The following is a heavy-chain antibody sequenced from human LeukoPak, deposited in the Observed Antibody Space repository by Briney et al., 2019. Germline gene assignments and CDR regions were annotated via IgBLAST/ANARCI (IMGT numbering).Heavy chain of an antibody. V-gene: IGHV1-8*01. J-gene: IGHJ3*02. CDR1: GYTFTSYD. CDR3: ARELTAADDAFYI. Sequence: ASVKVSCKASGYTFTSYDIYWVRQATGQGGEWMGWMNPNSGNTCYAQKFQGRDTMTRNTSIITAYMELSSLRSEDTAVYYCARELTAADDAFYIWGQGTMVTVSS. CDR2: MNPNSGNT. D-gene: IGHD6-13*01.